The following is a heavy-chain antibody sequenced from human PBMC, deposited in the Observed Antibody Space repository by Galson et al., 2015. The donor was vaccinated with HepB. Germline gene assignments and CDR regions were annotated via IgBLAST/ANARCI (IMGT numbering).Heavy chain of an antibody. V-gene: IGHV3-30*18. CDR1: GFTFINYG. Sequence: SLRLSCAASGFTFINYGMYRVRQPPGKGLEWVTLTSYDGIHEYYADSVKGRFTISRDNSKNTLYLQMNSLRPEDTAVYYCAKARIPFPGTGYYYFYMDVWGKGTTVTVSS. CDR2: TSYDGIHE. D-gene: IGHD2-2*02. J-gene: IGHJ6*03. CDR3: AKARIPFPGTGYYYFYMDV.